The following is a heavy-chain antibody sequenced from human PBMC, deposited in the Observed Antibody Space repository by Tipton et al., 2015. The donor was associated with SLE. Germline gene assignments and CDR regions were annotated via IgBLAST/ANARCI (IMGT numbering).Heavy chain of an antibody. CDR3: ARANSGY. Sequence: TLSLTCTVSDGSVSSGSYYWSWIRQHPGKGLEWIGYIYSSGTTNYNPSLKSRVTISIDTSKNQFSLKLSSVTAADTAIYYCARANSGYWGQGTLVTVSS. CDR2: IYSSGTT. J-gene: IGHJ4*02. D-gene: IGHD1-26*01. CDR1: DGSVSSGSYY. V-gene: IGHV4-61*01.